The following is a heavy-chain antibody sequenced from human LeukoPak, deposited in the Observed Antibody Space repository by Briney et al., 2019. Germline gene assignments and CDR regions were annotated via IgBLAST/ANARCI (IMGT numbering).Heavy chain of an antibody. CDR3: ARDGHGDGFLTGYSYFGMDV. V-gene: IGHV3-21*01. CDR1: GFSLSSYS. CDR2: ITISSNFI. D-gene: IGHD3-9*01. J-gene: IGHJ6*02. Sequence: LGGSLRLSCAASGFSLSSYSMNWVRQAPGKGLEWVSSITISSNFIYYADSVKGRFTISRDNAKSSLFLQMNSLRAEDTAVYFCARDGHGDGFLTGYSYFGMDVWGQGTTVTVSS.